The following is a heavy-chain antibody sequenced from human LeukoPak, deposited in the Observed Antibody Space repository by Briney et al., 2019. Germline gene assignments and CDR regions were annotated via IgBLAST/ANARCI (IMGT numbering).Heavy chain of an antibody. V-gene: IGHV4-59*03. D-gene: IGHD5-18*01. J-gene: IGHJ4*02. CDR1: GGSISSYY. CDR2: IHYSGGT. Sequence: SEALSLTCTVSGGSISSYYWSWIRQPPGKGLEWIGFIHYSGGTNYNPSLKSRVTISVDTSKNQFSQNLSSVTAADTAVYYCAQGYRYGRFDYWGQGTLVTVSS. CDR3: AQGYRYGRFDY.